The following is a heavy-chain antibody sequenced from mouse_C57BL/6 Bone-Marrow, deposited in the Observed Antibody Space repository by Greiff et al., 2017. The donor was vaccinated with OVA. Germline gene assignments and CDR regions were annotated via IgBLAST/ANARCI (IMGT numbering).Heavy chain of an antibody. D-gene: IGHD1-1*01. CDR3: ARHYYGPWFAY. J-gene: IGHJ3*01. Sequence: QVQLQQSGAELVKPGASVKLSCKASGYTFTSYWMHWVKQRPGRGLEWIGRIDTNSGGTKYNEKFKSKATLTVDKPSSTAYMQLSSLTSEDSAVYYCARHYYGPWFAYWGQGTLVTVSA. CDR2: IDTNSGGT. V-gene: IGHV1-72*01. CDR1: GYTFTSYW.